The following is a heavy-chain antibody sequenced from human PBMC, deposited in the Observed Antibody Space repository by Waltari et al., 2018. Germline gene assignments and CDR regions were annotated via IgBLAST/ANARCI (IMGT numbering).Heavy chain of an antibody. J-gene: IGHJ3*02. V-gene: IGHV3-33*01. CDR3: ASDSLGAFDI. Sequence: QVQLVESGGGVVQPGRSVRLSCEVSGFTFSDYGFHWVRQAPGKGLEWVATIRYEGSKKYYEDSGKGRFTISRDDSKSTLYLQMNSLRAEDSAVFFCASDSLGAFDIWGQGTKVTVSS. CDR2: IRYEGSKK. CDR1: GFTFSDYG.